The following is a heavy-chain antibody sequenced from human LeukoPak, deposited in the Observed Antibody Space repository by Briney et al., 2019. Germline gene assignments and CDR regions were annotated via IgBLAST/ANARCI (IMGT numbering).Heavy chain of an antibody. J-gene: IGHJ4*02. V-gene: IGHV1-3*01. CDR2: INAGNDDT. Sequence: ASVKVSCKASGYTFTNYAFHWVRQAPGQRLEWLGWINAGNDDTKYSQKFQARVTITRDTSASTVYMELSSLTSDDTAVYYCARVRYDFWSGYPSFDYWGQGTLVTVSS. D-gene: IGHD3-3*01. CDR3: ARVRYDFWSGYPSFDY. CDR1: GYTFTNYA.